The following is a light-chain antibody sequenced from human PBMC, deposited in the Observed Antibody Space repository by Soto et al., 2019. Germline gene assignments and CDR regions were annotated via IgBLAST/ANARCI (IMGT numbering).Light chain of an antibody. J-gene: IGKJ1*01. CDR2: EAS. V-gene: IGKV1-27*01. CDR3: QKYNRTPRT. CDR1: QDISDH. Sequence: DFQMTQSPSSLSASVGDRVTITCRASQDISDHLAWYQHKPGKVPKLLIYEASTLQSGVTSRFSGGGSGTDFTLTISSLQPEDVATYYCQKYNRTPRTFGHGTKVELK.